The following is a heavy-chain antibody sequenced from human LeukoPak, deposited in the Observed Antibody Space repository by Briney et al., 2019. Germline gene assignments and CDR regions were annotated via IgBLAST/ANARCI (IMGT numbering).Heavy chain of an antibody. Sequence: GGSLRLSCAASRFTFSNYWMAWVRQAPGKGLEWVANIKDDGSETYYVASVKGRFTISRDNAKDSLYLQMNNLRAEDTAVYYCAGRVTGYSSGYVYWGQGTLVTVSS. CDR3: AGRVTGYSSGYVY. J-gene: IGHJ4*02. CDR2: IKDDGSET. CDR1: RFTFSNYW. V-gene: IGHV3-7*03. D-gene: IGHD5-18*01.